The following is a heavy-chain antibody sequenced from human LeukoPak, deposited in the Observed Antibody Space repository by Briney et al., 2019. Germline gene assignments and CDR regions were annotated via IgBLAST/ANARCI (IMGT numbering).Heavy chain of an antibody. CDR2: IYTSGST. D-gene: IGHD2-2*01. Sequence: PSETLSLTCTVSGGSISSYYWSWIRQPAGKGLEWIGRIYTSGSTNYNPSLKSRVTMSVDTSKNQFSLKLSSVTAADTAVYYCASYCSSTSCTQLGYWGQGTLVTVSS. CDR3: ASYCSSTSCTQLGY. CDR1: GGSISSYY. V-gene: IGHV4-4*07. J-gene: IGHJ4*02.